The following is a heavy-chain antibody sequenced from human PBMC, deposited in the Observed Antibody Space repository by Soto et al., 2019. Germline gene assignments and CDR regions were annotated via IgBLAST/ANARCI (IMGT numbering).Heavy chain of an antibody. V-gene: IGHV3-30-3*01. Sequence: QVQLVESGGGVVQPGRSLRLSCAASGFTFSSYAMHWVRQAPGKGLEWVAVISYDGSNKYYADSVKGRFTISRDNSKNTRYLQMTSLRAEDTAVYYCARDLYGDYAIDYWGQGTLVTVSS. CDR2: ISYDGSNK. D-gene: IGHD4-17*01. CDR1: GFTFSSYA. CDR3: ARDLYGDYAIDY. J-gene: IGHJ4*02.